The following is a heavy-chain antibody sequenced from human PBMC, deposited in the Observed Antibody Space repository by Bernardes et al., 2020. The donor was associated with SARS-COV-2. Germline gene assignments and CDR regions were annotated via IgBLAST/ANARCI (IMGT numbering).Heavy chain of an antibody. CDR3: ARTRTTISTTGIPVDY. V-gene: IGHV1-2*02. J-gene: IGHJ4*02. CDR1: GYTFTSYG. CDR2: INPNTGGT. D-gene: IGHD2-21*02. Sequence: ASVKVSCMASGYTFTSYGISWVRQAPGQRLEWMGWINPNTGGTNYVQKFQGRVTMTRDTSITTAYMELSWLGSDDTAIYYCARTRTTISTTGIPVDYWGQGTLVTVSS.